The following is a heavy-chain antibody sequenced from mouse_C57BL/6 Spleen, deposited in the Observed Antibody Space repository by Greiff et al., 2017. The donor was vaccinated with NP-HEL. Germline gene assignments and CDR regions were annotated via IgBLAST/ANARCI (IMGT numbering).Heavy chain of an antibody. CDR1: GYTFTSYW. Sequence: VQLKQPGAELVKPGASVKLSCKASGYTFTSYWMHWVKQRPGRGLEWIGRIDPNSGGTKYNEKFKSKATLTVDKPSSTAYMQLSSLTSEDSAVYYCARYYYGSSYYAMDYWGQGTSVTVSS. V-gene: IGHV1-72*01. CDR2: IDPNSGGT. J-gene: IGHJ4*01. CDR3: ARYYYGSSYYAMDY. D-gene: IGHD1-1*01.